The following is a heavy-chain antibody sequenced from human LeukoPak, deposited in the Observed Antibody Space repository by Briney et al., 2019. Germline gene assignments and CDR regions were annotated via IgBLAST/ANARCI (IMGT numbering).Heavy chain of an antibody. V-gene: IGHV3-64*01. CDR1: GFTFSSYA. D-gene: IGHD3-22*01. J-gene: IGHJ4*02. CDR3: ARGSRNYYDSSGYYYY. Sequence: GSLRLPCAASGFTFSSYAMHWVRQAPGKGLEYVSAISSNGGSTYYANSVKGRFTISRDNSKNTLYLQMGSLRAEDMAVYYCARGSRNYYDSSGYYYYWGQGTLVTVSS. CDR2: ISSNGGST.